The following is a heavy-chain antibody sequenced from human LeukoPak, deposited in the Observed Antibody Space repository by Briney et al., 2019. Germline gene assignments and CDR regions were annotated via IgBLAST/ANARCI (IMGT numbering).Heavy chain of an antibody. D-gene: IGHD3-10*01. CDR1: GGSFSGYY. Sequence: PSETLSLTCAVCGGSFSGYYWSWIRQPPGKVLEWIGEINHSGSTNYNPSLKSRVTISVDTSKNQFSLKLSSVTAADTAVYYCARCTRITMVRGVIITGIYYFDYWGQGTLVTVSS. J-gene: IGHJ4*02. V-gene: IGHV4-34*01. CDR3: ARCTRITMVRGVIITGIYYFDY. CDR2: INHSGST.